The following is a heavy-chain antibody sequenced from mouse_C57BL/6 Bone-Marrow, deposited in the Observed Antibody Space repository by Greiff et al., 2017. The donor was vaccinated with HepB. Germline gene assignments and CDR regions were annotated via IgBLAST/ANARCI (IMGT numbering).Heavy chain of an antibody. Sequence: EVQLVESGGGLVKPGGSLKLSCAASGFTFSDYGMHWVRQAPEKGLEWVAYISSGSSTIYYADTVKGRFTISRDNAKNTLFLQMTSLRSEDTAMYYCARRLRRPHYYAMDHWGQGTSGTVSS. CDR3: ARRLRRPHYYAMDH. D-gene: IGHD2-2*01. V-gene: IGHV5-17*01. J-gene: IGHJ4*01. CDR2: ISSGSSTI. CDR1: GFTFSDYG.